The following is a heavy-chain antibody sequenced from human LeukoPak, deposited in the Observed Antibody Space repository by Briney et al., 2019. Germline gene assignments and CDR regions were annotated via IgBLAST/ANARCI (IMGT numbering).Heavy chain of an antibody. J-gene: IGHJ4*02. D-gene: IGHD3-3*01. CDR1: GFTFSSYA. CDR3: ARTPYDFWSASYSYYFDY. V-gene: IGHV3-23*01. CDR2: ISGSDGTT. Sequence: GGSLRLSCAASGFTFSSYAMSWVRQAPGKGLEWVSAISGSDGTTYYADSVKGRFTISRDNAKNSLYLQMNSLRAEDTAVFYCARTPYDFWSASYSYYFDYWGQGTLVTVSS.